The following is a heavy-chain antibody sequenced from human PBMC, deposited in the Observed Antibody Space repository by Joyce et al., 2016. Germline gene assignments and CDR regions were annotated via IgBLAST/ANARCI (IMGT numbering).Heavy chain of an antibody. V-gene: IGHV3-23*01. CDR3: ATWAPTNYDFWSGYSYYFDN. Sequence: EVQLLESGGGLVQPGGSLRLSCAASGFTFSSYAMSWVRQAPGKVLDGVSTISASGGSTYYADSVKGRFTISRDNSEDSLYLHMNSLRAEDTAVYYCATWAPTNYDFWSGYSYYFDNWGQGTLVTVSS. J-gene: IGHJ4*02. CDR2: ISASGGST. CDR1: GFTFSSYA. D-gene: IGHD3-3*01.